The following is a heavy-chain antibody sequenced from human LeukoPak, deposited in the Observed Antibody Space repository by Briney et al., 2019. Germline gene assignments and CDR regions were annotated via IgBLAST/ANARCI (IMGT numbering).Heavy chain of an antibody. CDR2: ISGSGGST. CDR1: GFTFSSYA. Sequence: SGGSLRLSCAASGFTFSSYAMSWVRQAPGKGLEWVSAISGSGGSTYYADSVKGRFTISRDNSKNTLYLQMNSLRAEDTAVYYCAKLPSHYDILTGSFDYWGQGTLVTVSS. J-gene: IGHJ4*02. D-gene: IGHD3-9*01. V-gene: IGHV3-23*01. CDR3: AKLPSHYDILTGSFDY.